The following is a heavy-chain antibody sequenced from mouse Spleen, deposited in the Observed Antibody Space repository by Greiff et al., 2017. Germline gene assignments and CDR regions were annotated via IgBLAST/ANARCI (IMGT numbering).Heavy chain of an antibody. V-gene: IGHV1-26*01. D-gene: IGHD2-3*01. J-gene: IGHJ4*01. CDR2: INPNNGGT. CDR1: GYTFTDYY. CDR3: ARNGGWFCMDY. Sequence: EVQLQQSGPELVKPGASVKISCKASGYTFTDYYMNWVKQSHGKSLEWIGDINPNNGGTSYNQKFKGKATLTVDKSSSTAYMELRSLTSEDSAVYYCARNGGWFCMDYWGQGTSVTVSS.